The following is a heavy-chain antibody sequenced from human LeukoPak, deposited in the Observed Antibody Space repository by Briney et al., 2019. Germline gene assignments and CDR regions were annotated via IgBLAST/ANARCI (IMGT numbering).Heavy chain of an antibody. D-gene: IGHD3-22*01. CDR3: ATEAHYYDSSGYYRY. J-gene: IGHJ4*02. Sequence: ASVKVSCKASGYIFTDYYMHWVRQAPGQELGWMGRINPNSGGTNYAQKFQGRVTMTEDTSTDTAYMELSSLRSEDTAVYYCATEAHYYDSSGYYRYWGQGTLVTVSS. V-gene: IGHV1/OR15-1*04. CDR2: INPNSGGT. CDR1: GYIFTDYY.